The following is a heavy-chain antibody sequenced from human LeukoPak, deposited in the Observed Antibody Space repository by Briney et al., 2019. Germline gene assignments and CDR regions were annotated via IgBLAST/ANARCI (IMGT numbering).Heavy chain of an antibody. J-gene: IGHJ4*02. CDR3: AKDRLGDYYGSGSYYTNYFDY. D-gene: IGHD3-10*01. Sequence: GGSLRLSCAVSGFTFSSYVRSWVRQAPGKGLEWVSAISTRGDSTYYADSVKGRFTISRDNSKNTLYLQMNSLRAEDTAVYYCAKDRLGDYYGSGSYYTNYFDYWGQGTLVTVSS. V-gene: IGHV3-23*01. CDR2: ISTRGDST. CDR1: GFTFSSYV.